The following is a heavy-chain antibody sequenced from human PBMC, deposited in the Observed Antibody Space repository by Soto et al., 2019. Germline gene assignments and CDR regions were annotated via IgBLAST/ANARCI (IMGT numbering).Heavy chain of an antibody. J-gene: IGHJ5*02. V-gene: IGHV3-49*01. Sequence: PGGSLRLSCTASGFTFGDYAMSWFRQAPGKGLEWVGFIRSKAYGGTTEYTASVKGRFTISRDDSKSIAYLQMNSLKTEYTALYYCTRVSYYPHNWFDPWGQGTLVTVSS. CDR2: IRSKAYGGTT. CDR3: TRVSYYPHNWFDP. CDR1: GFTFGDYA. D-gene: IGHD3-10*01.